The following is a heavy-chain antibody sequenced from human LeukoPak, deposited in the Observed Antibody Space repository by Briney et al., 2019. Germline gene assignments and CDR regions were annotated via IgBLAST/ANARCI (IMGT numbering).Heavy chain of an antibody. D-gene: IGHD6-13*01. CDR2: IYYSGST. CDR3: AREVAAAGTPYNWFDP. V-gene: IGHV4-59*01. Sequence: SETVSLTCTVSGGSISSYYWSWIRQPPGKGLEWIGYIYYSGSTNYNPSLKSRVTISVDTSKNQFSLKLSSVTAADTAVYYCAREVAAAGTPYNWFDPWGQGTLVTVSS. J-gene: IGHJ5*02. CDR1: GGSISSYY.